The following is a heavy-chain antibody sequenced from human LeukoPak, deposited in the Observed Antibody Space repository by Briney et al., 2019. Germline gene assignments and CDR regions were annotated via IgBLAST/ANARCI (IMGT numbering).Heavy chain of an antibody. CDR2: ISGSGGST. D-gene: IGHD3-10*01. Sequence: GGSLRLSCAASGFTFRSYAMSWVRQAPGKGLEWVSAISGSGGSTYYADSVKGRFTISRDNAKNSLYLQMNSLRAEDTAVYYCARAGFTFSDYFGSFFDYWGQGTLVTVSS. V-gene: IGHV3-23*01. J-gene: IGHJ4*02. CDR3: ARAGFTFSDYFGSFFDY. CDR1: GFTFRSYA.